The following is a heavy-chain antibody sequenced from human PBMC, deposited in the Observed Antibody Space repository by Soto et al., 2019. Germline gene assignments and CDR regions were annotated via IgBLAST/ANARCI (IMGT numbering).Heavy chain of an antibody. J-gene: IGHJ4*02. CDR2: ISGGGDTT. Sequence: EVQLLESGGGLVQPGGSLRLSCAASGFTFNNYAMTWVRQAPGKGLEWVSAISGGGDTTSYADSVNGRFTVSRDGSKNTLYLQMSSRRAEDTALYYCAKGRGGSGSLTPRVDYWGQGTLVTVSS. CDR1: GFTFNNYA. D-gene: IGHD3-10*01. V-gene: IGHV3-23*01. CDR3: AKGRGGSGSLTPRVDY.